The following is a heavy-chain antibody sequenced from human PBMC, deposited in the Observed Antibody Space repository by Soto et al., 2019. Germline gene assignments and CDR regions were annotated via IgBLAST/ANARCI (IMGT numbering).Heavy chain of an antibody. D-gene: IGHD3-22*01. J-gene: IGHJ6*02. CDR1: GYTFTGYY. CDR3: ARGGTMIVVVSYPYYYYGMDV. Sequence: ASVKVSCKASGYTFTGYYMHWVRQAPGQGLEWMGWINPNSGGTNYAQKFQGWVTMTRDTSISTAYMELSRLRSDDTAVYYCARGGTMIVVVSYPYYYYGMDVWGQGTTVTVSS. V-gene: IGHV1-2*04. CDR2: INPNSGGT.